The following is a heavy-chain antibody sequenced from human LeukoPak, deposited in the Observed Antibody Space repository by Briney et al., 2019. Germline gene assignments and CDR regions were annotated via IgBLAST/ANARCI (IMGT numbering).Heavy chain of an antibody. CDR2: IHDSGST. Sequence: SETLSLTCAVSGGSISSGGYSWSWIRRTPGKGLEWIAYIHDSGSTYYNPSLKSRVSISIDTSKNQFSLKLNSVTAADTAVYYCARVVAAAGNNWFDPWGQGTLVTVSS. J-gene: IGHJ5*02. CDR3: ARVVAAAGNNWFDP. CDR1: GGSISSGGYS. D-gene: IGHD6-13*01. V-gene: IGHV4-30-4*07.